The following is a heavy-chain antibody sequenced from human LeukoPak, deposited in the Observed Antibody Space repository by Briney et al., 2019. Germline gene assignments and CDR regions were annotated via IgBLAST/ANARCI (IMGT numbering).Heavy chain of an antibody. D-gene: IGHD3-16*01. CDR1: GGSISSYY. CDR3: ARESLRDGDAFDI. J-gene: IGHJ3*02. Sequence: PSETLSLTCTVSGGSISSYYWSWIRQPPGKGLEWIGYIYYSGSTNYNPSLKSRVTISVDTSKNQFSLKLSSVTAADTAVYYCARESLRDGDAFDIWGQGTMVTVSS. CDR2: IYYSGST. V-gene: IGHV4-59*01.